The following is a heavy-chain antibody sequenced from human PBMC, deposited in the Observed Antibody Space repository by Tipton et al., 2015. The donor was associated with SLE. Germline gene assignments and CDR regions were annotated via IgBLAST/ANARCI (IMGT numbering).Heavy chain of an antibody. D-gene: IGHD3-9*01. J-gene: IGHJ4*02. Sequence: TLSLTCDVKGGSFSGYYWSWIRQSPEKGLEWIGSIYYSGSTYYNPSLKSRVTMSVDTSRNQFSLKLTSVTAADTAVYYCARAILTAYNFFDYWGQGTLVTVSS. CDR3: ARAILTAYNFFDY. V-gene: IGHV4-34*01. CDR1: GGSFSGYY. CDR2: IYYSGST.